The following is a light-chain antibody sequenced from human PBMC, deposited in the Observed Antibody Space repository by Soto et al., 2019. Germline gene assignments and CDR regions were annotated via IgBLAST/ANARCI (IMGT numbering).Light chain of an antibody. J-gene: IGKJ1*01. CDR2: GAS. Sequence: EIVLTQSPGTLSLSPGERATLSCRASQSVSSSYLAWYQQKPGQAPRLLFYGASRRATGIPDRFSGSGSGTDFSLTSSRPEPEDFAVYYGQQHGSSPPTFGQGTEVEIK. V-gene: IGKV3-20*01. CDR3: QQHGSSPPT. CDR1: QSVSSSY.